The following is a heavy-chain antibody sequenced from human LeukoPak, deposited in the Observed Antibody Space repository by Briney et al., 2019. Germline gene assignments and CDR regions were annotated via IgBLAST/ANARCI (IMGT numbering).Heavy chain of an antibody. Sequence: EASVKVSCKATSRISWVRQAPGQGLEWMGWIGTYGGDTYYAQKFQGRITVTTDTSTSTVYMELGNLRSDDTAVYYCARDLWNFYDDSGYNRDFDSWGQGTLVTVSS. CDR3: ARDLWNFYDDSGYNRDFDS. CDR2: IGTYGGDT. CDR1: TSR. D-gene: IGHD3-22*01. V-gene: IGHV1-18*01. J-gene: IGHJ5*01.